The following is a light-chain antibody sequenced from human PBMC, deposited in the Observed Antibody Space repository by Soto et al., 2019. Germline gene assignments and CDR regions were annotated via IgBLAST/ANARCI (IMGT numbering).Light chain of an antibody. CDR1: QSVSSN. V-gene: IGKV3-15*01. CDR2: GAS. J-gene: IGKJ1*01. CDR3: QQYNNWPST. Sequence: EIVMTQSPATLSVSPGERATLSCRASQSVSSNLAWYQQKPGQAPRLLIYGASTGATGIPARFSGSESGTEFNLTISSLQSEDFAVYYCQQYNNWPSTFGQGTKVEI.